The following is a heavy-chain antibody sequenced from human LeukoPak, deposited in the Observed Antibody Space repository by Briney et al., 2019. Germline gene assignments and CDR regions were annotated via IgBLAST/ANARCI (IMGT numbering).Heavy chain of an antibody. CDR1: GFTFSSYW. CDR3: ARDFRGNDAFDI. J-gene: IGHJ3*02. Sequence: GGSLRLSCAASGFTFSSYWMSWVREAPGKGLEWVANIKQDGSETYYVDSVKGRFTISRNNAKNSLYLQMNSLRAEDTAVYYCARDFRGNDAFDIWGKGTMVTVSS. D-gene: IGHD3-16*01. CDR2: IKQDGSET. V-gene: IGHV3-7*01.